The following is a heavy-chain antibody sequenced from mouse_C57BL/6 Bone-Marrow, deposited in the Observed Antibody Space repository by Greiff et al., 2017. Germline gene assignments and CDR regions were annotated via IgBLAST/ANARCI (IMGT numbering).Heavy chain of an antibody. Sequence: EVQLQESGAELVRPGASVKLSCTASGFNIKDDYMHWVKQRPEQGLEWIGWIDPENGDTEYASKFQGKATITADKSSNTAYLQLSSLTSEDTAVYYCTTDGNCSLFAYWGQGTLVTVSA. CDR2: IDPENGDT. CDR3: TTDGNCSLFAY. V-gene: IGHV14-4*01. J-gene: IGHJ3*01. D-gene: IGHD2-1*01. CDR1: GFNIKDDY.